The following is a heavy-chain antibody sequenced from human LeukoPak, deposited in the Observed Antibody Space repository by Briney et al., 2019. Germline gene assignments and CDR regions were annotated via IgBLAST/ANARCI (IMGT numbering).Heavy chain of an antibody. CDR2: FFTGGSS. CDR1: GGSIGNYY. V-gene: IGHV4-4*07. Sequence: PSETLSLTCIVSGGSIGNYYWSWHRQPAGKGLEWIGRFFTGGSSYYNPSLASRVTISVATSNNQFSLRLTSVTAADTAVYYCARGSGVAVGTDVWGQGTTVIVSS. J-gene: IGHJ6*02. D-gene: IGHD6-19*01. CDR3: ARGSGVAVGTDV.